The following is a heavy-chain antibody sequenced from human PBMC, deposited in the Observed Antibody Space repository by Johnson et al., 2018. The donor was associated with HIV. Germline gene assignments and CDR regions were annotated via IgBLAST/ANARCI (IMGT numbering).Heavy chain of an antibody. CDR3: ASRNRGGHDYYDRMTDAFDI. CDR1: GFTVSGDY. V-gene: IGHV3-66*01. CDR2: IYSGGST. Sequence: VQLVESGGGLVQPGGSLRLSCAASGFTVSGDYMSWVRQAPGKGLEWVSVIYSGGSTYYADSAKGRFTISRDNSKNTLYLQMNSLRGEDTAVYYCASRNRGGHDYYDRMTDAFDIGGQGTMCTVSS. D-gene: IGHD3-22*01. J-gene: IGHJ3*02.